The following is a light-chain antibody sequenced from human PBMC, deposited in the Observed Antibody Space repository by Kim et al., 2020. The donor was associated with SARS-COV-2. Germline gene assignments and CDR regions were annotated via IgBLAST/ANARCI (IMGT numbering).Light chain of an antibody. J-gene: IGLJ2*01. CDR3: GTWDGSLSAAV. Sequence: QSVLTQPPSVSAAPGQKVTISCSGSSSNIGNNYVSWYQQLPGTAPKLLIYDNDKRPSGIPDRFSGSKSGTSATLGIPGLQPGDEADYYCGTWDGSLSAAVFGGGTQLTIL. V-gene: IGLV1-51*01. CDR1: SSNIGNNY. CDR2: DND.